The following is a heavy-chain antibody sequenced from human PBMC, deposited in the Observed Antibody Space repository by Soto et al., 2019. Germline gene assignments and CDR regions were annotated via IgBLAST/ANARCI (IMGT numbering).Heavy chain of an antibody. CDR2: IYYSGSI. V-gene: IGHV4-59*08. CDR1: GGSISSYY. D-gene: IGHD3-10*01. Sequence: SETLSLTCTVSGGSISSYYWSWIRQPPGKGLEWIGYIYYSGSIDYNPSLKSRVTISVDTSKNQFSLKLSSVTAADTAVYYCARHLYGSGERFDPWGQGTLVTVS. CDR3: ARHLYGSGERFDP. J-gene: IGHJ5*02.